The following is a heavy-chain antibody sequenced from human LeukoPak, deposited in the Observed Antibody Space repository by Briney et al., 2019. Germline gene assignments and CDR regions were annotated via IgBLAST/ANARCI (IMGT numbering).Heavy chain of an antibody. CDR1: GYTFTGYY. CDR2: INPNSGGT. Sequence: ASVKVSCKASGYTFTGYYMHWVRQAPGQGLEWMGWINPNSGGTNYAQKFQGWVTMTRDTSISTAYMELSRLRSDDTAVYYCARGLYDSSGYYPVDYWGQGTLVTVSS. CDR3: ARGLYDSSGYYPVDY. V-gene: IGHV1-2*04. J-gene: IGHJ4*02. D-gene: IGHD3-22*01.